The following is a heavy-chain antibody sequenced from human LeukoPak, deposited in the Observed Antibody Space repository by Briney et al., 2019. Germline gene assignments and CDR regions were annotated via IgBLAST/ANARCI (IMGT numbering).Heavy chain of an antibody. CDR1: GFTFSSYT. J-gene: IGHJ1*01. CDR2: ISYDGSNK. V-gene: IGHV3-30*09. CDR3: AKDGSYGDYEYFQH. Sequence: GGSLRLSCAASGFTFSSYTVHWVRQAPGKGLEWVAVISYDGSNKYYADSVKGRFAISRDNSKNTLYLQMNSLRAEDTAVYYCAKDGSYGDYEYFQHWGQGTLVTVSS. D-gene: IGHD4-17*01.